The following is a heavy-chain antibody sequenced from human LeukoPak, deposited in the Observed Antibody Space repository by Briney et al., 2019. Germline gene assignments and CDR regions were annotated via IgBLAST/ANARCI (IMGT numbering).Heavy chain of an antibody. CDR3: ASLMGATGNDAFDI. D-gene: IGHD1-26*01. V-gene: IGHV1-2*02. Sequence: ASVKVSFKASGYTFTGYYMHWVRQAPGQGLEWMGGINPNSGGTNYAQKFQGRVTRTRDTSIRPASMALSRLTSDATAVYSCASLMGATGNDAFDIWGQGTMVTVSS. CDR2: INPNSGGT. J-gene: IGHJ3*02. CDR1: GYTFTGYY.